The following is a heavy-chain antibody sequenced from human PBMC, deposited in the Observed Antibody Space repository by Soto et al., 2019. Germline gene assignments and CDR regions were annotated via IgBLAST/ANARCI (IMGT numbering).Heavy chain of an antibody. D-gene: IGHD2-15*01. V-gene: IGHV1-3*05. Sequence: QVRLVQSGAEEKKPGASVKVSCKASGYTFTSYAMHWVRQAPGQRLEWMGWINAGNGNTKYSQKFQGRVIITRDTSASTAYMELSSLRSEDTAVYYCARGVAPYYFDYWGQGTLVTVSS. CDR3: ARGVAPYYFDY. CDR1: GYTFTSYA. J-gene: IGHJ4*02. CDR2: INAGNGNT.